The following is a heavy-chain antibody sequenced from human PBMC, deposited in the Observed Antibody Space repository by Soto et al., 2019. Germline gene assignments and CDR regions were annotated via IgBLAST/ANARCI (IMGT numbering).Heavy chain of an antibody. CDR3: ARHWDFGGHYYYGMDV. CDR1: GGSISSSSYY. J-gene: IGHJ6*02. V-gene: IGHV4-39*01. D-gene: IGHD3-16*01. Sequence: TSETLSLTCTVSGGSISSSSYYWGWIRQPPGKGLEWIGSIYYSGSTYYNPSLKSRVTISVDTSKNQFSLKLSSVTAADTAVYYCARHWDFGGHYYYGMDVWGQGTTVNVSS. CDR2: IYYSGST.